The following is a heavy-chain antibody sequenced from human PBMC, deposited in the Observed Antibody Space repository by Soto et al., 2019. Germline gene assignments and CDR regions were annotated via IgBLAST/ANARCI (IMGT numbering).Heavy chain of an antibody. D-gene: IGHD6-19*01. CDR2: IYWNDNE. J-gene: IGHJ4*02. CDR1: GFSLRDYAVG. CDR3: AHGSGWLFDY. V-gene: IGHV2-5*01. Sequence: QITLKESGPTLVKPTQTLTLTCTFSGFSLRDYAVGVGWIRQPPGKALEWLSFIYWNDNEYYSPSLRSRLTISKDTSTNQVVLTMTNMDPVDTATYYCAHGSGWLFDYGGQGTLVTVSS.